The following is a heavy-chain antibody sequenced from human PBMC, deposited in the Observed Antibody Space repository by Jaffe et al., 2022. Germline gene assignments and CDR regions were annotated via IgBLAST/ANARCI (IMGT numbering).Heavy chain of an antibody. Sequence: QVQLVQSGAEVKKPGSSVKVSCKASGGTFSSYTISWVRQAPGQGLEWMGRIIPILGIANYAQKFQGRVTITADKSTSTAYMELSSLRSEDTAVYYCARAEGRYCSGGSCYEATRNWFDPWGQGTLVTVSS. CDR3: ARAEGRYCSGGSCYEATRNWFDP. CDR1: GGTFSSYT. D-gene: IGHD2-15*01. V-gene: IGHV1-69*02. CDR2: IIPILGIA. J-gene: IGHJ5*02.